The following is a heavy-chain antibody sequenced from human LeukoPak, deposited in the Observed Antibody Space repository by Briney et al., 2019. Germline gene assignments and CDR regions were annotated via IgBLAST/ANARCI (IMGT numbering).Heavy chain of an antibody. CDR1: GYTFTAHY. CDR2: IDPNSGGT. D-gene: IGHD3-10*01. V-gene: IGHV1-2*02. J-gene: IGHJ2*01. Sequence: ASVKVSCRASGYTFTAHYIHWVRQAPAQGLEWMGWIDPNSGGTNYAQKFLGSVTMTGDTSINTAFMELSRLRSDDTAIYYCARGRGTTMVRGVITNYFDLWGRGSLVTVSS. CDR3: ARGRGTTMVRGVITNYFDL.